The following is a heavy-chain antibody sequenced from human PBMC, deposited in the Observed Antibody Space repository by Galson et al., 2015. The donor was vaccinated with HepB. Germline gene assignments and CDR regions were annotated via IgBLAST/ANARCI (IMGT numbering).Heavy chain of an antibody. Sequence: SVKVSCKASGYTFTSYDINWVRQATGQGLEWMGWMNPNSGNTGYAQKFQGRVTMTRNTSISTAYMELSSLRSEDTAVYYCARRLDRLTGETYYYYMDVWGKGTTVTVSS. J-gene: IGHJ6*03. CDR3: ARRLDRLTGETYYYYMDV. CDR2: MNPNSGNT. CDR1: GYTFTSYD. V-gene: IGHV1-8*01. D-gene: IGHD7-27*01.